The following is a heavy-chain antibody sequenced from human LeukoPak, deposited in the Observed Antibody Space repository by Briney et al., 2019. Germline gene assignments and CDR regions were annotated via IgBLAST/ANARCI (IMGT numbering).Heavy chain of an antibody. D-gene: IGHD1-26*01. CDR2: IYTSGST. CDR3: ARVRGSSGSYEYYHYMDV. Sequence: SETLSLTCTVSGGSISSYYWSWIRQPAGKGLEWIGRIYTSGSTNYNPSLKSRVTMSVDTSKKQFSLKLSSVTAADTAVYYCARVRGSSGSYEYYHYMDVWGKGTTVTISS. V-gene: IGHV4-4*07. J-gene: IGHJ6*03. CDR1: GGSISSYY.